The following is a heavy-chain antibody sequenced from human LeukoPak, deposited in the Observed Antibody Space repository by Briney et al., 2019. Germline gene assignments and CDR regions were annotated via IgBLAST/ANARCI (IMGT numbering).Heavy chain of an antibody. V-gene: IGHV1-2*02. CDR3: ARGGIVGALDPTYYFDY. CDR2: INPNSGGT. Sequence: GASVKVSCKASGYTFTGYYMHWVRQAPGQGLEWMGWINPNSGGTNYAQKFQGRVTMTRDTSISTAYMELSRLRSDDTAVYYCARGGIVGALDPTYYFDYWGQGTLVTVSS. CDR1: GYTFTGYY. D-gene: IGHD1-26*01. J-gene: IGHJ4*02.